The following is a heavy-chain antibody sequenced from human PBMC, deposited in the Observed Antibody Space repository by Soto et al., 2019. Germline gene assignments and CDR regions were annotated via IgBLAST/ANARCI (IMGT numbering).Heavy chain of an antibody. CDR2: IYYSGST. CDR3: ARLPLYSYAETVDY. CDR1: GGSVSSGSYY. Sequence: SETLSLTCPVSGGSVSSGSYYWSWIRQPPGKGLEWIGYIYYSGSTNYNPSLKSRVTISVDTSKNQFSLKLSSVTAADTAVYYCARLPLYSYAETVDYWGQGTLVTVSS. D-gene: IGHD5-18*01. J-gene: IGHJ4*02. V-gene: IGHV4-61*01.